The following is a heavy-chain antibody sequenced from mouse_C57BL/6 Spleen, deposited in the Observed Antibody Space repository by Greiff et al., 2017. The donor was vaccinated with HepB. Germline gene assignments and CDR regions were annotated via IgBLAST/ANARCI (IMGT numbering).Heavy chain of an antibody. Sequence: EVMLVESGGGLVKPGGSLKLSCAASGFTFSSYTMSWVRQTPEKRLEWVATISGGGGNTYYPDSVKGRFTISRDNAKNTLYLQMSSLRSEDTALYYCARRDYYGSRGYFDYWGQGTTLTVSS. J-gene: IGHJ2*01. D-gene: IGHD1-1*01. CDR1: GFTFSSYT. CDR2: ISGGGGNT. CDR3: ARRDYYGSRGYFDY. V-gene: IGHV5-9*01.